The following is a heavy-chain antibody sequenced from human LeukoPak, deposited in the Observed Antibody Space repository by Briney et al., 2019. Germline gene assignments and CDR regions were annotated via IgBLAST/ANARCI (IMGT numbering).Heavy chain of an antibody. V-gene: IGHV1-69*05. J-gene: IGHJ4*02. CDR1: GGTFSSYA. Sequence: ASVKVSCKASGGTFSSYAISWVRQAPGQGLEWMGGIIPIFGTANYAQKFQGRVTITTDESTSRAYMELSSLRSEDTAVYYCARTSARAINEYYFDYWGQGTLVTVSS. CDR2: IIPIFGTA. CDR3: ARTSARAINEYYFDY. D-gene: IGHD6-6*01.